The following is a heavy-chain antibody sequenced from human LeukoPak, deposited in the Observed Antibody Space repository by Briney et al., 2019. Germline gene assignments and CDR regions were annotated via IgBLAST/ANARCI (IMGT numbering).Heavy chain of an antibody. CDR1: GGSISSSSYY. D-gene: IGHD3-3*01. CDR2: IYHSGST. V-gene: IGHV4-61*01. Sequence: SETLSLTCTVSGGSISSSSYYWSWIRQPPGKGLEWIGYIYHSGSTNYNPSLKSRVTISVDTSKNQFSLKLSSVTAADTAVYYXAXXGYDXWXXXYSYWYXDLWGRGTLVTVSS. CDR3: AXXGYDXWXXXYSYWYXDL. J-gene: IGHJ2*01.